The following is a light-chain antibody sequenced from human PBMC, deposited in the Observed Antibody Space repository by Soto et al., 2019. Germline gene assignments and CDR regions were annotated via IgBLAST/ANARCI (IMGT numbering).Light chain of an antibody. V-gene: IGKV3-20*01. CDR2: GAS. J-gene: IGKJ4*01. CDR1: QSVSSSY. CDR3: QHYGSSSVT. Sequence: EIVLTQSPGTLSLSPGERATLSCRASQSVSSSYLAWYQQKPGQAPRLLIYGASSRATGIPDRFSGSGSGTDFTLTISRLEPEDFAVYYCQHYGSSSVTFGGGTKVEIK.